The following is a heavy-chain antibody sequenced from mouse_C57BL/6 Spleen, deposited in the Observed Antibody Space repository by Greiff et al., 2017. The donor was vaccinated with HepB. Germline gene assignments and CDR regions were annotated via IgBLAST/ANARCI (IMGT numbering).Heavy chain of an antibody. CDR3: SRSGSSYVDYFDY. D-gene: IGHD1-1*01. CDR2: IDPNSGGT. V-gene: IGHV1-72*01. Sequence: VKLQESGAELVKPGASVKLSCKASGYTFTSYWMHWVKQRPGRGLEWIGRIDPNSGGTKYNEKFKSKATLTVDKPSSTAYMQLSSLTSEDSAVYYCSRSGSSYVDYFDYWGQGTTLTVSS. CDR1: GYTFTSYW. J-gene: IGHJ2*01.